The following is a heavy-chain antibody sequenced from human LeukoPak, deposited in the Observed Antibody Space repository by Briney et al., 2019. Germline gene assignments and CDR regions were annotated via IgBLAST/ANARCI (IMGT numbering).Heavy chain of an antibody. D-gene: IGHD6-13*01. CDR1: GYSFTSYW. CDR2: IYPGDSDT. Sequence: GESLKISCKGSGYSFTSYWIGWVRQMPGKGLEWMGIIYPGDSDTRHSPSFQGQVTISADKSISTAYLQWSSLKASDTAMYYCARKVGYSSSWYLASWFDPWGQGTLVTVSS. J-gene: IGHJ5*02. V-gene: IGHV5-51*01. CDR3: ARKVGYSSSWYLASWFDP.